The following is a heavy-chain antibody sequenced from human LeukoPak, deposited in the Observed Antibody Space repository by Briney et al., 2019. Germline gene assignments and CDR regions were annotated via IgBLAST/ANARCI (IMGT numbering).Heavy chain of an antibody. D-gene: IGHD2-15*01. V-gene: IGHV4-4*07. CDR1: GDSISSYY. CDR3: ARSYCSGGSCLNWFDP. J-gene: IGHJ5*02. CDR2: IYTSGST. Sequence: PSETLSLTCTASGDSISSYYWSWIRQPAGKGLEWIGRIYTSGSTNYNPSLKSRVTMSVDTSKNQFSLKLTSVTAADTAVYYCARSYCSGGSCLNWFDPWGLGTLVTVSS.